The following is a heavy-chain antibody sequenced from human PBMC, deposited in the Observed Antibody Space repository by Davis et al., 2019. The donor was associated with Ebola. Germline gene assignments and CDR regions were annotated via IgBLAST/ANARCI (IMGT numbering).Heavy chain of an antibody. CDR3: VKVGVATITGWYGMDA. CDR1: GFTFSSYA. V-gene: IGHV3-64*01. D-gene: IGHD5-12*01. Sequence: GESLKISCAASGFTFSSYAMHWVRQAPGKGLEYVSAISSNGGSTYYANSVKGRFTISRDNSRNNLYLEMNILRAEDTAVYYCVKVGVATITGWYGMDAWGRGTTVTVSS. J-gene: IGHJ6*02. CDR2: ISSNGGST.